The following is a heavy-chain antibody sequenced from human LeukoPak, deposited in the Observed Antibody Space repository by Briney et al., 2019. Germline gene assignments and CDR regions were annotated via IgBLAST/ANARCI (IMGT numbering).Heavy chain of an antibody. CDR2: IYYSGST. J-gene: IGHJ4*02. V-gene: IGHV4-39*01. Sequence: SETLSLTCAVSGGSISSSSYYWGWIRQPPGKGLEWIGSIYYSGSTYNPSLKSRVTISVDTSKKQFSLNLSSVTAADTAVYYCARHVLRRGPWFFDYWGQGTLVTVSS. CDR3: ARHVLRRGPWFFDY. D-gene: IGHD4-17*01. CDR1: GGSISSSSYY.